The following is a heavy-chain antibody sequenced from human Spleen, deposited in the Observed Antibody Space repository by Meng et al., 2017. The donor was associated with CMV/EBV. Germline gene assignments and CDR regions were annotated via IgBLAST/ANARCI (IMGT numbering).Heavy chain of an antibody. CDR2: ISGSGGST. J-gene: IGHJ6*02. Sequence: GGSLRLSCAASGFTFNIYSMNWVRQAPGKGLEWVSAISGSGGSTYYADSVKGRFTISRDNSKNTLYLQMNSLRAEDTAVYYCAKGMKTWWLRLGSGFYGMDVWGQGTTVTVSS. CDR1: GFTFNIYS. CDR3: AKGMKTWWLRLGSGFYGMDV. D-gene: IGHD5-12*01. V-gene: IGHV3-23*01.